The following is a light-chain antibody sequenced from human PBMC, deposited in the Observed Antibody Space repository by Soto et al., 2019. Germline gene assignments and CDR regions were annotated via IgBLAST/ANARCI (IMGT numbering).Light chain of an antibody. J-gene: IGKJ4*01. CDR3: QQLSTYPST. V-gene: IGKV1-9*01. CDR1: QGIGSY. CDR2: AAS. Sequence: IQLTQSPSSLSASVGYRVTITCRASQGIGSYLAWYQQKPGEAPKLLIFAASTLQSGVPSRFSGSGSGTDFTLTISSLQAEDFATYYCQQLSTYPSTFDGGTKVDIK.